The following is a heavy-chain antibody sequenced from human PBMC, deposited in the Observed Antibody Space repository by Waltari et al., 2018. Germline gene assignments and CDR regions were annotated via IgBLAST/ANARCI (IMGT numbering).Heavy chain of an antibody. J-gene: IGHJ4*02. CDR3: AGKGGYSYGSYYFDY. CDR1: GYSFTSYW. V-gene: IGHV5-51*01. D-gene: IGHD5-18*01. CDR2: ILPGHRGR. Sequence: EVQLVQSGAEVKKPGESLKISCKGSGYSFTSYWIGWVRQMPGKGPEWMGHILPGHRGRMYGPPLECEGTISAEKSTSTAFLQGSSLKASDTAMYYCAGKGGYSYGSYYFDYWGQGTLVTVSS.